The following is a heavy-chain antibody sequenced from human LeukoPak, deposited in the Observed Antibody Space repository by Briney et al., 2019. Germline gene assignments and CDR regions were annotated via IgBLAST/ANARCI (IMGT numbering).Heavy chain of an antibody. J-gene: IGHJ4*02. V-gene: IGHV1-24*01. CDR2: FDPEDGET. CDR1: GYTLTELS. Sequence: ASVKVSCKVSGYTLTELSMHWVRQAPGNGLEWMGGFDPEDGETIYAQKFQGRVTMTEDTSTDTAYMELSSLRSDDTAVYYCARVSGYGGNSFSSYWGQGTLVTVSS. D-gene: IGHD4-23*01. CDR3: ARVSGYGGNSFSSY.